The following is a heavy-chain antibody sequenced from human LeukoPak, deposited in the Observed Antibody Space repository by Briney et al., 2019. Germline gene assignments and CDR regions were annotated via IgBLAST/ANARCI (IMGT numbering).Heavy chain of an antibody. CDR2: VNSDGSST. D-gene: IGHD3-3*01. Sequence: GGSLRLSCAASGFTFSNYWMHWVRQAPGKGLVWVSRVNSDGSSTGYADSVKGRFTISRDNSKNTLYLQMNSLRAEDTAVYYCASAAYYDFWSGYYFSEYFQHWGQGTLVTVSS. J-gene: IGHJ1*01. CDR3: ASAAYYDFWSGYYFSEYFQH. V-gene: IGHV3-74*01. CDR1: GFTFSNYW.